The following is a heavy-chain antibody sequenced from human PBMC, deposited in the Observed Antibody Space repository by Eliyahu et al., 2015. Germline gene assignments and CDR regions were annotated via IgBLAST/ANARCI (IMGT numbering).Heavy chain of an antibody. CDR2: IKQDGSEK. J-gene: IGHJ5*02. V-gene: IGHV3-7*03. D-gene: IGHD3-10*01. Sequence: EVQLVESGGGLVQPGGSLRLSCAASGFXFXRXXMCRGPQAPGRGXEWVDNIKQDGSEKYYVDSGKGRFTISRDNAKNSLYLQMNSLRAEDTAVYYCARDGEFGLLWFGERPWGQGTLVTVSS. CDR3: ARDGEFGLLWFGERP. CDR1: GFXFXRXX.